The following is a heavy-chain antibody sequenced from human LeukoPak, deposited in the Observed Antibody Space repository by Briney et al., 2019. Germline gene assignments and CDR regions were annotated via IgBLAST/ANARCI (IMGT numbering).Heavy chain of an antibody. CDR3: ARTNDRSSWMGDYYYYMDV. CDR1: GGSISSYY. J-gene: IGHJ6*03. V-gene: IGHV4-4*07. CDR2: IYTSGST. Sequence: PSETLSLTCTVSGGSISSYYWSWIRQPAGKGLEWIGRIYTSGSTNYNPSLKSRVTMSVDTSKNQFSLKLSSVTAADTAVYYCARTNDRSSWMGDYYYYMDVWGKGTTVTISS. D-gene: IGHD6-13*01.